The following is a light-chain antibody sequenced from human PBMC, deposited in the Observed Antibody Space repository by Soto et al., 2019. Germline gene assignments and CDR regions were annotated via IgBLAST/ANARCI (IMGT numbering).Light chain of an antibody. CDR3: QQYNSYPIT. V-gene: IGKV1-5*02. Sequence: DIQMTQSPSFLSASAGDRVTIFCRASQSISNFLHWYQQKPGKAPNLLIYDASSLESGVPSRFSGSGSGTEFTLTISSLQPDDFATYYCQQYNSYPITFGQGTRLEIK. CDR1: QSISNF. CDR2: DAS. J-gene: IGKJ5*01.